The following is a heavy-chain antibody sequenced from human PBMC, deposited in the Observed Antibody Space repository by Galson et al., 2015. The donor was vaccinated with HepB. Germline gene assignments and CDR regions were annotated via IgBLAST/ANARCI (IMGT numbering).Heavy chain of an antibody. CDR3: ARLWGTWDAFDI. J-gene: IGHJ3*02. Sequence: PALVKPTQTLTLTCTFYGVSLSSSGVGVGWIRQPPGKALEWLALIYWDDDKRYSPSLRSRLTISKDTSKNQVVLTMTNMDPVDTATYSCARLWGTWDAFDIWGQGTMVTVSS. CDR2: IYWDDDK. D-gene: IGHD3-16*01. CDR1: GVSLSSSGVG. V-gene: IGHV2-5*02.